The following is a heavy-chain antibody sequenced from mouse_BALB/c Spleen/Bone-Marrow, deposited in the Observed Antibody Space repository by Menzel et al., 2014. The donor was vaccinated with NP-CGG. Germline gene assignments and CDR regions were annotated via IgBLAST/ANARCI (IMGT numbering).Heavy chain of an antibody. V-gene: IGHV1-26*01. CDR2: INPINGDT. CDR1: GYTFTDYH. J-gene: IGHJ3*01. Sequence: VQLQQSGPEPVKPGASVKMSCKASGYTFTDYHMKWVKQSHGKSLEWIGEINPINGDTFYNQKYKGKATLTVDKSSSTAYMQLNSLTSEDSAVYYCARRQEDYYAWFAYWGQGTLVTVSA. CDR3: ARRQEDYYAWFAY. D-gene: IGHD1-1*01.